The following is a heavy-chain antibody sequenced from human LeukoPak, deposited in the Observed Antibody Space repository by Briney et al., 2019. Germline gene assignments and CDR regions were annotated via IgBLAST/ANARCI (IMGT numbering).Heavy chain of an antibody. CDR2: ISYTGSS. Sequence: SETLSLTCTVSGGSISSYFWNWIRQPPGQGLEWIGYISYTGSSNYNPSLESRVTMSVNTSKNQFTLKMNSVTAADTAVYYCARGVDENSPVQIVLWGQGTLVTVSS. D-gene: IGHD1-1*01. CDR3: ARGVDENSPVQIVL. CDR1: GGSISSYF. J-gene: IGHJ4*02. V-gene: IGHV4-59*01.